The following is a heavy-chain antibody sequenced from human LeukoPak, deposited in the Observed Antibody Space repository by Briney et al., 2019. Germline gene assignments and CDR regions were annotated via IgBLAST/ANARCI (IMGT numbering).Heavy chain of an antibody. V-gene: IGHV1-69*04. D-gene: IGHD3-3*01. CDR3: ARLVYDPDYDSSGY. J-gene: IGHJ4*02. CDR2: IIPILGIA. CDR1: GGTFSSYA. Sequence: SVKVSCKASGGTFSSYAISWVRQAPGQGLEWMGRIIPILGIANYAQKFQGRAAITADKSTSTAYMELSSLRSEDTAVYYCARLVYDPDYDSSGYWGQGTLVTVSS.